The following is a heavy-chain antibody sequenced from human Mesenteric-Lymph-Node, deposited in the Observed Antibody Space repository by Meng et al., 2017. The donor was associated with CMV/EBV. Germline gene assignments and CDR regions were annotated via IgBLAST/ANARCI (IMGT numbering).Heavy chain of an antibody. D-gene: IGHD6-19*01. Sequence: GESLKISCKGSGYSFTSHWIGWVRQMPGKGLEWVGIIYPGDSETRYSPSFQGQVTISADKSISTAYLQWSSVKASDTAMYYCARPTVYSSGWYGDFWGQGTLVTVS. CDR1: GYSFTSHW. CDR2: IYPGDSET. CDR3: ARPTVYSSGWYGDF. J-gene: IGHJ4*02. V-gene: IGHV5-51*01.